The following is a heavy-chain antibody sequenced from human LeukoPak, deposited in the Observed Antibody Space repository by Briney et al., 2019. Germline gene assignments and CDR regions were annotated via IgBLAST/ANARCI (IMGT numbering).Heavy chain of an antibody. CDR3: ARDRGYSSSWYYFDY. J-gene: IGHJ4*02. Sequence: PSETLSLTCTVSGGSISSYYWSWIRQPAGKGLEWSGRIYTSGSTNYNPSLKSRVTMSVDTSKNQFSLKLSSVTAADTAVYYCARDRGYSSSWYYFDYWGQGTLVTVSS. CDR2: IYTSGST. CDR1: GGSISSYY. D-gene: IGHD6-13*01. V-gene: IGHV4-4*07.